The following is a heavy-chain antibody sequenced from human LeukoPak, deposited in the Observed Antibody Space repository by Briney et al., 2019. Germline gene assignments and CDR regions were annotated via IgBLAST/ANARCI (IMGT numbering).Heavy chain of an antibody. CDR1: GASVRSDH. Sequence: PSETLSLTCTVSGASVRSDHWNWIRQSPGKGIEWIAYMHGSGSPNYNPSLASRLTLSVDATENLLSLKLTSVTAADTAVYFCARDLPVNAFDIWGQGTLVTVSS. V-gene: IGHV4-59*02. J-gene: IGHJ3*02. CDR3: ARDLPVNAFDI. CDR2: MHGSGSP.